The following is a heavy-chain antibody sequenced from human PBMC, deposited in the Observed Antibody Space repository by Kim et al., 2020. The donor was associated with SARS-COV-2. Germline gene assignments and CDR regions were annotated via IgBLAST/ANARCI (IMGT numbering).Heavy chain of an antibody. CDR2: ISGDGGST. Sequence: GGSLRLSCAASGFTFDDYAMHWVRQAPGKGLEWVSLISGDGGSTYYADSVKGRFTISRDNSKNSLYLQMNSLRTENTALYYCAKDIPSTGFQGVIDPSSDSRGQRTLVSVSS. CDR1: GFTFDDYA. V-gene: IGHV3-43*02. CDR3: AKDIPSTGFQGVIDPSSDS. J-gene: IGHJ4*02. D-gene: IGHD3-16*02.